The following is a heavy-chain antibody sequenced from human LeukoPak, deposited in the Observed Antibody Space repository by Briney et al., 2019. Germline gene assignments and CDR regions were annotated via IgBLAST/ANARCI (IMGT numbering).Heavy chain of an antibody. J-gene: IGHJ3*02. CDR2: ISSSGSTI. Sequence: GSLRLSCAASGFTFSSYGMHWVRQAPGKGLEWVSYISSSGSTIYYADTVKGRFTISRDNAKNSLYLQMNSLRAEDTAVYYCARDTTTVVPAAMRGAFDIWGQGTMVTVSS. D-gene: IGHD2-2*01. CDR3: ARDTTTVVPAAMRGAFDI. V-gene: IGHV3-48*04. CDR1: GFTFSSYG.